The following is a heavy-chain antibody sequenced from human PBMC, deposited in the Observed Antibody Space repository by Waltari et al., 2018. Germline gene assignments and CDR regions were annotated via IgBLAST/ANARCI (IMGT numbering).Heavy chain of an antibody. V-gene: IGHV3-48*04. CDR1: GFTFSSYS. J-gene: IGHJ4*02. Sequence: EVQLVESGGGLVQPGGSLRLSCAASGFTFSSYSWNWVRQAPGKGLGWVLYIISSSSTIYYADSVKGRFTISRDNAKNSLFLQMNSLRAEDTAVYYCTRDLYGSGGDYFDPWGQGTLVTVSS. CDR3: TRDLYGSGGDYFDP. D-gene: IGHD6-19*01. CDR2: IISSSSTI.